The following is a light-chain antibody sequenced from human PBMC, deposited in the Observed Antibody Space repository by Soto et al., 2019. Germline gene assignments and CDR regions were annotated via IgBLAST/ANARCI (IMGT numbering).Light chain of an antibody. J-gene: IGKJ2*01. Sequence: EIVMTQPPATLSASPGERATLSCRASKSVSSNFAWYQQKPGQAPRLLIYGASTRATGIQARFSGSGSGAEFTRTSSSLQSEDFAVSYCQQYNNWPYPFGQGTELEIK. V-gene: IGKV3-15*01. CDR2: GAS. CDR1: KSVSSN. CDR3: QQYNNWPYP.